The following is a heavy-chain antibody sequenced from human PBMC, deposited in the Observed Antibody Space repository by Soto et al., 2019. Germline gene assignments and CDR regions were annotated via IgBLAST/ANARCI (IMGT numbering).Heavy chain of an antibody. D-gene: IGHD6-6*01. J-gene: IGHJ4*02. V-gene: IGHV3-23*01. CDR2: ISGSGGST. CDR1: GFTFSSYA. Sequence: EVQLLESGGGLVQPGGSLRLSCAASGFTFSSYAMSWVRQAPGKGLEWVSAISGSGGSTYYADSVKGRFTISRDNSKNTLYLQMNTLRAEDTAVYYCAKFTWQLVMPRLFDYWGQGTLVTVSS. CDR3: AKFTWQLVMPRLFDY.